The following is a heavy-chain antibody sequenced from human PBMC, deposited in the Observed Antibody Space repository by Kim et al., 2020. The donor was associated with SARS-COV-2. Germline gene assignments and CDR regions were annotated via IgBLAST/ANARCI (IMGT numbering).Heavy chain of an antibody. CDR3: AKGGRPRVRCFDY. CDR2: IAYDGSNP. CDR1: GFTFSHYC. Sequence: GGSLRLSCAASGFTFSHYCMHWVRQAPGKGLEWVSVIAYDGSNPYYADSVKGRFTISRDNSKNTLYLQMNSLRAEDTAVYYCAKGGRPRVRCFDYWGQG. V-gene: IGHV3-30*18. D-gene: IGHD3-10*01. J-gene: IGHJ4*02.